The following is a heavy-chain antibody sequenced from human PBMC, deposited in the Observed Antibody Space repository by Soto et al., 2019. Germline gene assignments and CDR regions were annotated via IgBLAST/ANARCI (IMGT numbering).Heavy chain of an antibody. J-gene: IGHJ4*02. Sequence: QVQLVQSGAEVKKPGSSVKVSCKASGGTFSSYAISWVRQAPGQGLEWMGGIIPIYGTANYAQKFQGRVTITADDSARTAHMELSSLRSEDTAVYYCARDRDSMNSFDYWGQGTLVTVSS. CDR1: GGTFSSYA. V-gene: IGHV1-69*12. D-gene: IGHD3-22*01. CDR3: ARDRDSMNSFDY. CDR2: IIPIYGTA.